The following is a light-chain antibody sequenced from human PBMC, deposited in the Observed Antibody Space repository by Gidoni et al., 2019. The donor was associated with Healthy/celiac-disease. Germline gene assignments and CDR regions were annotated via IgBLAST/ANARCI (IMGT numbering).Light chain of an antibody. CDR3: QQYNSYSYT. CDR1: QSISSW. Sequence: DIQLTQSPSTLSASVGNRFTITCRASQSISSWLAWYQQKPGKAPKLLIYHDSSLESGVPSRFSGSGSGTEFTLTISSLQPDDFATYYCQQYNSYSYTFGQGTKLEIK. CDR2: HDS. J-gene: IGKJ2*01. V-gene: IGKV1-5*01.